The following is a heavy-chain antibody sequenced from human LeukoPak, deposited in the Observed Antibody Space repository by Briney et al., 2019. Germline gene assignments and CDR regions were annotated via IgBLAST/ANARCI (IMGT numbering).Heavy chain of an antibody. V-gene: IGHV4-59*01. CDR3: AREVAAAGTSPFFDY. J-gene: IGHJ4*02. CDR2: IYYSGST. Sequence: SETLSLTCTVSGGSTSSYYWSWIRQPPGKGLEWIGYIYYSGSTNYNPSLKSRVTISVDTSKNQFSLKLSSVTAADTAVYYCAREVAAAGTSPFFDYWGQGTLVTVSS. D-gene: IGHD6-13*01. CDR1: GGSTSSYY.